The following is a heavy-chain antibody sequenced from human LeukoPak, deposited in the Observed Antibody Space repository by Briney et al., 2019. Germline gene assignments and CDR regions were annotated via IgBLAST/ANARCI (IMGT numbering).Heavy chain of an antibody. CDR2: IYTSGST. V-gene: IGHV4-61*02. D-gene: IGHD6-19*01. Sequence: SQTLSLTCAVSGGSISSGSYYWSWIRQPAGKGLEWIGRIYTSGSTNYNPSLKSRATISVDTSKNQFSLKLSSVTAADTAVYYCARFRIAVANFDYWGQGTLVTVSS. CDR1: GGSISSGSYY. CDR3: ARFRIAVANFDY. J-gene: IGHJ4*02.